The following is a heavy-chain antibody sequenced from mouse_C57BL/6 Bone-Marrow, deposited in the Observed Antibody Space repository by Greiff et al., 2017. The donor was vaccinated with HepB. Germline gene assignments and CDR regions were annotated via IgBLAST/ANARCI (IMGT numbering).Heavy chain of an antibody. CDR3: ARKDYYSNPFAY. V-gene: IGHV1-64*01. Sequence: QVQLQQSGAELVKPGASVKLSCKASGYTFTSYWMHWVKQRPGQGLEWIGMIHPNSGSTNYNEKFKSKATLTVDKSSSTAYMQLSSLTSEDSAVYYCARKDYYSNPFAYWGQGTLVTVSA. CDR1: GYTFTSYW. CDR2: IHPNSGST. J-gene: IGHJ3*01. D-gene: IGHD2-5*01.